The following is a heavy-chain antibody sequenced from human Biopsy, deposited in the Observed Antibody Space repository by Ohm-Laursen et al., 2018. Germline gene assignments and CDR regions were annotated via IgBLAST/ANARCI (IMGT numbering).Heavy chain of an antibody. V-gene: IGHV4-34*01. D-gene: IGHD3-22*01. CDR2: INHSGRT. J-gene: IGHJ6*02. CDR1: GESFNGYY. Sequence: SETLSLTCAVYGESFNGYYWSWIGQTPGKGLEWIGEINHSGRTNYNPSLKSRVTISVDTSKNQFSLKVRSVTAADTAVYYCVRGVDYYDPYHYYALDVWGQGTTVTVSS. CDR3: VRGVDYYDPYHYYALDV.